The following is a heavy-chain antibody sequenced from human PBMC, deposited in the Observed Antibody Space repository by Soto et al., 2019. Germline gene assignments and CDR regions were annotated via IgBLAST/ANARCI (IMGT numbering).Heavy chain of an antibody. V-gene: IGHV3-21*01. J-gene: IGHJ6*02. CDR1: GFTFSSYS. D-gene: IGHD1-1*01. CDR3: ARGKGHNTYYYYYGMDV. Sequence: PGGSLRLSCAASGFTFSSYSMNWVRQAPGKGLEWVSSISSSSSYIYYADSVKGRFTISRDNAKNSLYLQMNSLRAEDTAVYYCARGKGHNTYYYYYGMDVWGQGTTVTVSS. CDR2: ISSSSSYI.